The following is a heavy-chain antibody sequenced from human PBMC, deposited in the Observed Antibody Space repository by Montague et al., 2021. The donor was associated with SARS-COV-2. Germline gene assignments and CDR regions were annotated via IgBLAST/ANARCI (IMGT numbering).Heavy chain of an antibody. CDR3: ATSMYYDILTGYYRTDAFDI. D-gene: IGHD3-9*01. Sequence: FLRLSCAASGFTVSSNYMSWVRQAPGKGLEWVSVIYSGGSTYYADSVKGRFTISRHNSKNTLYLQMNSLRAEDTAVYYCATSMYYDILTGYYRTDAFDIWGQGTMVTVSS. V-gene: IGHV3-53*04. CDR2: IYSGGST. J-gene: IGHJ3*02. CDR1: GFTVSSNY.